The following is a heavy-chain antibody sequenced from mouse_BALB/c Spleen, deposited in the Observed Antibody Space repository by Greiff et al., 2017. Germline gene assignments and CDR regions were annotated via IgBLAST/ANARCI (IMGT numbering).Heavy chain of an antibody. CDR3: ARYGMGRSFDY. J-gene: IGHJ2*01. CDR2: INPSTGYT. V-gene: IGHV1-7*01. D-gene: IGHD2-1*01. CDR1: GYTFTSYW. Sequence: QVQLQQSGAELAKPGASVKMSCKASGYTFTSYWMHWVKQRPGQGLEWIGYINPSTGYTEYNQKFKDKATLTADKSSSTAYMQLSSLTSEDSAVYYCARYGMGRSFDYWGQGTTLTVSS.